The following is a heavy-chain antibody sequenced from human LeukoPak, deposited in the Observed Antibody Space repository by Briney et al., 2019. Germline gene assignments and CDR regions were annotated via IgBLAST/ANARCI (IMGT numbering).Heavy chain of an antibody. J-gene: IGHJ5*02. V-gene: IGHV4-59*01. CDR2: IYYSGST. CDR3: ARGQGSGWYNWFDP. Sequence: SETLSLTCTVSGGSISSYYWSWIRQPPGKGLEWFGYIYYSGSTNYNPSLKSRVTISVDTSKNQFSLKLSSVTAADTAVYYCARGQGSGWYNWFDPWGQGTLVTVSS. CDR1: GGSISSYY. D-gene: IGHD6-19*01.